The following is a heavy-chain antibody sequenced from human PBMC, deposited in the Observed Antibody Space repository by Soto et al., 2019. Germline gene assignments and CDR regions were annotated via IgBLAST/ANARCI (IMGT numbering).Heavy chain of an antibody. CDR1: GFTFSNYG. Sequence: QVQLVESEGGVVQPGRSLRLSCTASGFTFSNYGMHWVRQAPGKGLEWVTVISYDGNVAYYADSVKGRFTSSRDISKNTLYLQMNSLRTEDTAVYYCAKEGPITNWYFDYWGQGTLVTVSS. D-gene: IGHD1-1*01. J-gene: IGHJ4*02. CDR3: AKEGPITNWYFDY. V-gene: IGHV3-30*18. CDR2: ISYDGNVA.